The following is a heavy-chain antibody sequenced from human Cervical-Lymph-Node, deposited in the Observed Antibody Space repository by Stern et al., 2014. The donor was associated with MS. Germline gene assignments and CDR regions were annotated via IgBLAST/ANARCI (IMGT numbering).Heavy chain of an antibody. CDR1: GYIFTDYY. D-gene: IGHD3-3*01. Sequence: QVQLVESGAEARAPGASMKVSCKASGYIFTDYYLHWVRQAPGQGLEWLGWINPNSGGTNYAQNFQGRVTMTRDTSISTAYMELRWLGSADTAVYYCARGSGTAYDLRGDYWGQGTLVTGSS. V-gene: IGHV1-2*02. J-gene: IGHJ4*01. CDR3: ARGSGTAYDLRGDY. CDR2: INPNSGGT.